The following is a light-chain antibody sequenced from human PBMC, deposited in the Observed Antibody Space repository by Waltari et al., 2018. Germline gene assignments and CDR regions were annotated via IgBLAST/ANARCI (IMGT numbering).Light chain of an antibody. J-gene: IGKJ2*01. Sequence: EIVFTQSPGTLSLSPGDSATLSCRASQNVNSFLAWYQQKRGQAPRLLIYDASKRATGIPDRISGSGSGTDFTLTISSLEPEDFAIYYCQQRGNLPETFGRGTRVEMK. CDR3: QQRGNLPET. CDR1: QNVNSF. CDR2: DAS. V-gene: IGKV3-11*01.